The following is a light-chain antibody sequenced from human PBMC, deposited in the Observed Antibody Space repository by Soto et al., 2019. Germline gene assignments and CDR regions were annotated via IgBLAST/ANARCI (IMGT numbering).Light chain of an antibody. Sequence: DIQMTQSPSCLSASVGDRVTITCRTRHSFSISLKWYQQKPGKAPNLLLYAASSLGSGVPSRFSGSGSGTDFTLIISSLQPEDIATYYCQQRYSTPWTFGQGTKVEIK. CDR3: QQRYSTPWT. CDR1: HSFSIS. CDR2: AAS. V-gene: IGKV1-39*01. J-gene: IGKJ1*01.